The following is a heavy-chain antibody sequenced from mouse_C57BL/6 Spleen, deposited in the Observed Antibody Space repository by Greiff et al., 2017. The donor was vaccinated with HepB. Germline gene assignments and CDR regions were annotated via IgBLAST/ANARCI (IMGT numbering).Heavy chain of an antibody. CDR1: GYSFTGYY. Sequence: EVMLVESGPELVKPGASVKISCKASGYSFTGYYMHWVKQSHGNILDWIGYIYPYNGVSSYNQKFKGKATLTVDKSSSTAYMELRSLTSEDSAVYYCARSLTTVVAEDWYFDVWGTGTTVTVSS. V-gene: IGHV1-31*01. CDR2: IYPYNGVS. CDR3: ARSLTTVVAEDWYFDV. D-gene: IGHD1-1*01. J-gene: IGHJ1*03.